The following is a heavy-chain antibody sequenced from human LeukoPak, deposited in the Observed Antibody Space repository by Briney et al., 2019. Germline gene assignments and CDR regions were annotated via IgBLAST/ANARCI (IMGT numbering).Heavy chain of an antibody. J-gene: IGHJ3*02. Sequence: PSETLSLTCTVSGGSISSYYWSWIRQPPGKGLEWIGYIYYSGSTNYNPSLKSRVTISVDTSKNQFSLKLSSVTAADTAVYYCARLYYYDSSGYPHAFDIWGQGTMVTVSS. CDR3: ARLYYYDSSGYPHAFDI. D-gene: IGHD3-22*01. CDR2: IYYSGST. CDR1: GGSISSYY. V-gene: IGHV4-59*08.